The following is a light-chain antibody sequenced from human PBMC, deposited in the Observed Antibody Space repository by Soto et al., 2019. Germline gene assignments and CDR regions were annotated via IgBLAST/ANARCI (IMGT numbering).Light chain of an antibody. CDR3: QQYYSTPRT. Sequence: DIVMTQSPDSLAVSLGERATINCKSSQSVLHSSNNKNYLAWYQQKPGQPPKLLIYLASTRESGVPDRFSGRGSGTDFTLTISSLQAEDVAAYYCQQYYSTPRTFGQGTEVEIK. J-gene: IGKJ1*01. CDR2: LAS. V-gene: IGKV4-1*01. CDR1: QSVLHSSNNKNY.